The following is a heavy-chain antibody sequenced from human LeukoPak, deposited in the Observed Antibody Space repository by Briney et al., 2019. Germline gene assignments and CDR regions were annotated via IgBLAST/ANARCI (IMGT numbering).Heavy chain of an antibody. V-gene: IGHV3-21*01. Sequence: GGSLRLSRAASGFTFSSYSMNWVRQAPGKGLEWVSSISSSSSYIYYADSVKGRFTISRDNAKNSLYLQMNSLRAEDTAVYYCARASRIAAAGTPPLNWGQGTLVTVSS. CDR2: ISSSSSYI. J-gene: IGHJ4*02. CDR3: ARASRIAAAGTPPLN. D-gene: IGHD6-13*01. CDR1: GFTFSSYS.